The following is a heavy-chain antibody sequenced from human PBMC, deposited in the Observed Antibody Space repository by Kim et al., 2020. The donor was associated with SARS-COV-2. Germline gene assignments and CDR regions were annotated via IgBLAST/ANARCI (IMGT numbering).Heavy chain of an antibody. Sequence: GGSLRLSCAASGFTFDDYAMSWVRQAPGKGLEWVAAISGAGGSRYYGDSVKGRFTISRDNSKNTLYLQMNSLRAEDTAVYFCAKDHPTDGGPRGHLDHWGQGTLVTVSS. V-gene: IGHV3-23*01. CDR2: ISGAGGSR. D-gene: IGHD2-8*02. CDR3: AKDHPTDGGPRGHLDH. CDR1: GFTFDDYA. J-gene: IGHJ4*02.